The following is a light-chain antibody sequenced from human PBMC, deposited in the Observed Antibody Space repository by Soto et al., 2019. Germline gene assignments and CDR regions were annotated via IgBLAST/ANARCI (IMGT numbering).Light chain of an antibody. J-gene: IGKJ1*01. Sequence: DIQMTPSPSTLSASVVARVTITGLASQSIRTWLAWYQQKPGKAPKLLIYDASSLERGVPSRFSGSGSGAEFTLTISSLRPDDFATYYCQQYSTYTPRTFGQGTKVDIK. CDR2: DAS. CDR1: QSIRTW. V-gene: IGKV1-5*01. CDR3: QQYSTYTPRT.